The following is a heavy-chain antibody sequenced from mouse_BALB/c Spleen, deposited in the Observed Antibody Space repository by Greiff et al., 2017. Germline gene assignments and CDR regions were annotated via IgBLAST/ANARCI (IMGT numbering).Heavy chain of an antibody. CDR2: IDPANGNT. J-gene: IGHJ4*01. D-gene: IGHD3-2*01. Sequence: EVQLVESGAELVKPGASVKLSCTASGFNIKDTYMHWVKQRPEQGLEWIGRIDPANGNTKYDPKFQGKATITADTSSNTAYLQLSSLTSEDTAVYYCATDSSGHYAMDYWGQGTSVTVSS. CDR1: GFNIKDTY. CDR3: ATDSSGHYAMDY. V-gene: IGHV14-3*02.